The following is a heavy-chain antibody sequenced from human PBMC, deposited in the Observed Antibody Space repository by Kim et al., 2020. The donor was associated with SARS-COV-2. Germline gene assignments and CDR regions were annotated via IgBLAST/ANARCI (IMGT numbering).Heavy chain of an antibody. CDR3: AGGRITIFGVEYYYYGMDV. J-gene: IGHJ6*02. CDR2: ISAYNGNT. D-gene: IGHD3-3*01. CDR1: GYTFTSYG. Sequence: ASVKVSCKASGYTFTSYGISWVRQAPGQGLEWMGWISAYNGNTNYAQKLQGRVTMTTDTSTSTAYMELRSLRSDDTAGYYCAGGRITIFGVEYYYYGMDVWGQGTTVTVSS. V-gene: IGHV1-18*04.